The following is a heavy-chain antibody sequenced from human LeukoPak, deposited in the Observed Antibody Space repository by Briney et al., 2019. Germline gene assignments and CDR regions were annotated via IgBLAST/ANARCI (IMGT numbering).Heavy chain of an antibody. D-gene: IGHD6-13*01. J-gene: IGHJ5*02. CDR3: ARGSVGSSSPWFDP. Sequence: SETLSLTCTVSGGSISSSNYCWGWIRQPPGKGLEWIGTFCYSGSTYYNPSLKSRVTISVDTSKNQFSLKLSSVTAADTAVYYCARGSVGSSSPWFDPWGQGTLVTVSS. V-gene: IGHV4-39*07. CDR1: GGSISSSNYC. CDR2: FCYSGST.